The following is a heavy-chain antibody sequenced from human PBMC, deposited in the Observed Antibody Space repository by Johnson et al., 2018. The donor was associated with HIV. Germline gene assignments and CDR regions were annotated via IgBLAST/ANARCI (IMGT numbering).Heavy chain of an antibody. CDR1: GFTFTDYY. V-gene: IGHV3-11*04. D-gene: IGHD3-10*01. Sequence: QVQLVESGGGLVQSGGSLRLSCAASGFTFTDYYISWIRQAPGKGLEWISYVNRGNAMYYADSVKGRFAISRDNVKNSIYLQLNSLKVEDTAVYYCARSYSTDALDVWGQGTMVTVSS. J-gene: IGHJ3*01. CDR3: ARSYSTDALDV. CDR2: VNRGNAM.